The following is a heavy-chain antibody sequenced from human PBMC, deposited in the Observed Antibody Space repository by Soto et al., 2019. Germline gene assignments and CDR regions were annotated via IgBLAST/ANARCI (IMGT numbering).Heavy chain of an antibody. CDR3: ARLQTKWLNDGYHL. Sequence: QVQLVQSGADVKKPGASVKLSCKASGYTFMHYDIGWVRQAPGQGPEWLGRISTSTSKADYPQKFQGRVTMTTYTSTTSVYMEMRSLSPDDIAVYYCARLQTKWLNDGYHLWGQGTRVNVSS. V-gene: IGHV1-18*03. CDR1: GYTFMHYD. D-gene: IGHD5-12*01. CDR2: ISTSTSKA. J-gene: IGHJ3*01.